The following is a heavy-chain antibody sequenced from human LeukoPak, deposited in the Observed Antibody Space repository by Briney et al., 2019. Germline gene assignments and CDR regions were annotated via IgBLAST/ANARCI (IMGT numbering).Heavy chain of an antibody. V-gene: IGHV3-66*01. CDR3: ARGGSDGGDYSSFDT. D-gene: IGHD4-17*01. CDR2: IYTSGST. CDR1: GFTVSNYY. J-gene: IGHJ3*02. Sequence: GGSLRLSCAASGFTVSNYYMSWVRQAPGQGLEWVSVIYTSGSTYDADSVRGRFTISRDKSKNTLYLQMNSLRAEDAAVYYCARGGSDGGDYSSFDTWGLGTMVTVSS.